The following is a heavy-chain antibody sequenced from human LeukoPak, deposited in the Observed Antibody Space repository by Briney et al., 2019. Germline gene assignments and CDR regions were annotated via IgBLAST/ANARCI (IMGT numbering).Heavy chain of an antibody. CDR1: GFTFSSYG. CDR3: AKGLGYCSSTSCLPNDY. D-gene: IGHD2-2*01. V-gene: IGHV3-30*18. CDR2: ISYDGSNK. J-gene: IGHJ4*02. Sequence: GRSLRLSCAASGFTFSSYGMHWVRQAPGKGLEWVAVISYDGSNKYYADSVKGRFTISRDNSKNTLYLQMNSLRAEDTAVYYCAKGLGYCSSTSCLPNDYWGQGTLVTVSP.